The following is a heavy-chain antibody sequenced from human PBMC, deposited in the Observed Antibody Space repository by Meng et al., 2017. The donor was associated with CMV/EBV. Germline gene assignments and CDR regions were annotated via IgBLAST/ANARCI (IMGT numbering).Heavy chain of an antibody. CDR3: ARRSVVVPAAPWTYYDFWSGYYTEGYYYYGMDV. CDR2: MNPNSGNT. Sequence: ASVLVTCKASGYIFTSYDINWVRQATGQGLEWMGWMNPNSGNTGYAQKFQGRVTITRNTSISTAYMELSSLRSEDTAVYYCARRSVVVPAAPWTYYDFWSGYYTEGYYYYGMDVWGQGTTVTAP. J-gene: IGHJ6*02. D-gene: IGHD3-3*01. V-gene: IGHV1-8*03. CDR1: GYIFTSYD.